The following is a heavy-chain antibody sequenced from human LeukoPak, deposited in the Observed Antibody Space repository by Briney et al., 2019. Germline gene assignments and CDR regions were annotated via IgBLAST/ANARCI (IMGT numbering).Heavy chain of an antibody. D-gene: IGHD3-16*01. CDR2: INPNSGGT. CDR3: ARVRDYVWGVPDV. Sequence: ASVKVSCKASGYTFTGYYMHWVRQAPGQGLEWMGWINPNSGGTNYAQKFQGWVTMTRDTSISTAYMELSRLRSDDTAVYYCARVRDYVWGVPDVWGQGTTVTVSS. J-gene: IGHJ6*02. CDR1: GYTFTGYY. V-gene: IGHV1-2*04.